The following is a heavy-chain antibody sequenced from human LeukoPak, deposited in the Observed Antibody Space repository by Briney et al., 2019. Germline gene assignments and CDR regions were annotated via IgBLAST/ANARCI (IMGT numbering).Heavy chain of an antibody. J-gene: IGHJ6*02. V-gene: IGHV1-18*01. CDR1: GYTFTSYG. CDR2: ISAYNGNT. CDR3: ARHSSSWYDYYYYGMDV. D-gene: IGHD6-13*01. Sequence: GASVKVSCKASGYTFTSYGISWVQQAPGQGLEWMGWISAYNGNTNYAQKLQGRVTMTTDTSTSTAYMELRSLRSDDTAVYYCARHSSSWYDYYYYGMDVWGQGTTVTVSS.